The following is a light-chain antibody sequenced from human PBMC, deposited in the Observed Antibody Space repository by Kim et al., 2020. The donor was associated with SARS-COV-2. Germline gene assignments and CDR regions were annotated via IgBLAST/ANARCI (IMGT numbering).Light chain of an antibody. Sequence: SPGQSVTSSCTGTSSDVGGYNYVSWYQQHPGKAPKLMIYDVSKRPSGVPDRFSGSKSGNTASLTISGLQAEDEADYYCCSYAGRVVFGGGTQLTVL. V-gene: IGLV2-11*01. CDR1: SSDVGGYNY. J-gene: IGLJ2*01. CDR2: DVS. CDR3: CSYAGRVV.